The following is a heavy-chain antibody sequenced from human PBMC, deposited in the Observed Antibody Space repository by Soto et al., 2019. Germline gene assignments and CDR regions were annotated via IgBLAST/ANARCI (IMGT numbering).Heavy chain of an antibody. CDR2: IYPGDSDT. CDR1: GYSFTSYW. Sequence: PRESLKISCKGSGYSFTSYWIGWVRQMPGKGLEWMGIIYPGDSDTRYSPSFQGQVTISADKSINTAYLQWSSLKASDTAMYYCARLPASKNYYYFYYMDVWGKGTTVTVSS. V-gene: IGHV5-51*01. CDR3: ARLPASKNYYYFYYMDV. J-gene: IGHJ6*03.